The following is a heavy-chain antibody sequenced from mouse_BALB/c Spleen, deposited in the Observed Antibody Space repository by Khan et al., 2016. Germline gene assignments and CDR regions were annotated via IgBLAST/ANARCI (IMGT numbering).Heavy chain of an antibody. CDR2: ITSYNGAP. V-gene: IGHV1S34*01. CDR1: GYSFTGYY. D-gene: IGHD1-1*01. J-gene: IGHJ3*01. CDR3: ASPYGSSFVGCAY. Sequence: LVKTGASVKISCKASGYSFTGYYMHWVKQSHGKSLEWIGYITSYNGAPRYNQKFKGKATFTVDTSSSTAYMQFNSLTSEDSAVDYWASPYGSSFVGCAYWGQGTLVTVSA.